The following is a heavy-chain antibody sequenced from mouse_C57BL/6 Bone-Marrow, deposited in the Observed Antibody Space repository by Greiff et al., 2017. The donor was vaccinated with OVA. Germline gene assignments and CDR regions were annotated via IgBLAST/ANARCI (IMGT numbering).Heavy chain of an antibody. J-gene: IGHJ4*01. Sequence: QVQLKESGAELARPGASVKLSCKASGYTFTSYGISWVKQRTGQGLEWIGEIYPRSGNTYYNEKFKGKATLTADKSSSTAYMELRSLTSADSASYFCARDDFGSSYCAMDYWGQGTSVTVSS. CDR3: ARDDFGSSYCAMDY. CDR1: GYTFTSYG. V-gene: IGHV1-81*01. CDR2: IYPRSGNT. D-gene: IGHD1-3*01.